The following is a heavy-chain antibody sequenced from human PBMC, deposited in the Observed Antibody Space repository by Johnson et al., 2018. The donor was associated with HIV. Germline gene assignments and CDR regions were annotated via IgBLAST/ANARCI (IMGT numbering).Heavy chain of an antibody. V-gene: IGHV3-11*04. CDR1: GFTFSDYY. J-gene: IGHJ3*02. CDR2: ITGRGTAI. Sequence: QVQLVESGGGLVKPGGSLRLSCAASGFTFSDYYIHWIRQAPGKGLEWLAFITGRGTAIYADSVKGRFTISRDNAKSSVILQVNSLTAEDTATYYCAKGLAAFFAFDIWGQGTTVTVSS. CDR3: AKGLAAFFAFDI. D-gene: IGHD3-3*01.